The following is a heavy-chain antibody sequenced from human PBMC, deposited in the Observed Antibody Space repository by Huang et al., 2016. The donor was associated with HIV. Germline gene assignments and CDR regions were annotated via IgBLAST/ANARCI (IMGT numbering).Heavy chain of an antibody. CDR1: GYSFGSYG. J-gene: IGHJ6*02. CDR2: ISTHTANP. V-gene: IGHV1-18*04. CDR3: VRRYGMDV. Sequence: QVQLVQAGAEVKEPGASVKVSCKASGYSFGSYGISWVGQAPGRGLEWMGWISTHTANPTYVQRFQGRVTMTTHTSTSTSYMELRSLTSDDTAVYYCVRRYGMDVWGQGTAVTVSS.